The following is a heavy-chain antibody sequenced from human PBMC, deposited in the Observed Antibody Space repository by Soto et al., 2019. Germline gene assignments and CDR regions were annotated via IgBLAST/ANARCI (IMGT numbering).Heavy chain of an antibody. Sequence: GESLKISCKGSGYSFTSYWISWVRQMPGKGLEWMGRIDPSDSYTNYSPSFQGHVTISADKSISTAYLQWSSLKASDTAMYYCARQGGYDYVWRRYRLFAYWGQGTLVTVSS. CDR3: ARQGGYDYVWRRYRLFAY. D-gene: IGHD3-16*02. V-gene: IGHV5-10-1*01. CDR2: IDPSDSYT. J-gene: IGHJ4*02. CDR1: GYSFTSYW.